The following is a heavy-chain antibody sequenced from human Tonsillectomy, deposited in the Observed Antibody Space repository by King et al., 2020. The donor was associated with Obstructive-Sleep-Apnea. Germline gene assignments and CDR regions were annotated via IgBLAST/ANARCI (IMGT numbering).Heavy chain of an antibody. CDR3: ARGRIRYYYGSGSSAGFDY. CDR1: GGSFSGYY. V-gene: IGHV4-34*01. Sequence: VQLQQWGAGLLKPSETLSLTCAVYGGSFSGYYWSWIRQPPGKGLEWIGEINHSGSTNYNPSLKSRVTISVDTSKNQFSLKLSSVTAADTAVYYCARGRIRYYYGSGSSAGFDYWGQGTLVTVSS. J-gene: IGHJ4*02. D-gene: IGHD3-10*01. CDR2: INHSGST.